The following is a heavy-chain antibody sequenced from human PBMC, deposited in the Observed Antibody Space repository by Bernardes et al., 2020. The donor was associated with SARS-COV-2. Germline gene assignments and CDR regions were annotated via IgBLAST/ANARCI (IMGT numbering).Heavy chain of an antibody. D-gene: IGHD3-9*01. J-gene: IGHJ3*01. CDR2: ISGAGMDT. V-gene: IGHV3-23*03. Sequence: GGSLRLSCVASGFTFSNCLFSWFRQAPGKGLEWVSFISGAGMDTYYGDSVRGRFTTSRDNTRTTVFLQMGSLRAEDTAVYYCERDVGGTDWRFGIDVWGPGTTVDVS. CDR1: GFTFSNCL. CDR3: ERDVGGTDWRFGIDV.